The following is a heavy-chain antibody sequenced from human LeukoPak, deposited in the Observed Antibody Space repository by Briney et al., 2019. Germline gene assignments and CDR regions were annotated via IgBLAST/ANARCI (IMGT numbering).Heavy chain of an antibody. V-gene: IGHV4-39*01. CDR2: IYYSGSS. CDR3: AASGYSTRWYYYDF. D-gene: IGHD2-8*01. Sequence: SETLSLTCTVSGGSISSSSYYWGWIRQPPGKGLEWIGSIYYSGSSYYTPSLKGRLTISVDTSKDQFSLKLTSVTAADTAVYYCAASGYSTRWYYYDFWGQGTLVTVSS. J-gene: IGHJ4*02. CDR1: GGSISSSSYY.